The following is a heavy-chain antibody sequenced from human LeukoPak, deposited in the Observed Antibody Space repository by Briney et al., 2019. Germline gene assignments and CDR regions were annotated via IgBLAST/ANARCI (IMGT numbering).Heavy chain of an antibody. CDR2: IWYDGSNK. CDR1: GFTFSSYG. V-gene: IGHV3-33*06. CDR3: AKDGYSGSYYDTYFDY. J-gene: IGHJ4*02. Sequence: PGRSLRLSCAASGFTFSSYGMHWVRQAPGKGLEWVAAIWYDGSNKYYADSVKGRFTISRDNSKNTLYLQMNSLRAEDTAVYYCAKDGYSGSYYDTYFDYWGQGTLVTVSS. D-gene: IGHD1-26*01.